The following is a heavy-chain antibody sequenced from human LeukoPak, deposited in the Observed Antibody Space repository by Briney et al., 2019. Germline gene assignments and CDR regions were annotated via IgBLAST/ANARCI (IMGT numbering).Heavy chain of an antibody. J-gene: IGHJ4*02. CDR3: ARDWGIAAAGQTGYFDY. D-gene: IGHD6-13*01. CDR1: GYTFTSYG. Sequence: ASVKVSCKASGYTFTSYGISWVRQAPGQGLEWMGWISAYNGNTNYAQKLQGRVTMTTDTSTSTAYMELRSLRSDDTAVYYCARDWGIAAAGQTGYFDYWGQGTVVTVSS. V-gene: IGHV1-18*01. CDR2: ISAYNGNT.